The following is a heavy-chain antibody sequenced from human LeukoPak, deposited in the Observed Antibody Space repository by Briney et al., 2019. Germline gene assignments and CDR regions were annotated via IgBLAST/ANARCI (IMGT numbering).Heavy chain of an antibody. D-gene: IGHD3-22*01. CDR3: SSLHYYDSSGYHLEGSY. CDR1: GLTFSNLA. CDR2: IRGKAHGGTT. V-gene: IGHV3-49*04. Sequence: PGGSLRLSCAASGLTFSNLAMSWVRQAPGKGLEGVGFIRGKAHGGTTEYAASVRGRFTVSRDDSQSIAYLQMNSLKTEDTAVYYCSSLHYYDSSGYHLEGSYWGQGTLVTVSS. J-gene: IGHJ4*02.